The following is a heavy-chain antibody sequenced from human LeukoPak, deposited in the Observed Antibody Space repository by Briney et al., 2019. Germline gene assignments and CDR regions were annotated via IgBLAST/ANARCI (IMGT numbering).Heavy chain of an antibody. Sequence: SETLSLTCTVSGGSISSYYWGWIRQPPGKGLEWIGYIYYSGSTNYNPSLKSRVTISVDTSKNQFSLKLSSVTAADTAVYYCARGAGGYYYVADYWGQGILVTVSS. V-gene: IGHV4-59*01. J-gene: IGHJ4*02. D-gene: IGHD3-22*01. CDR1: GGSISSYY. CDR2: IYYSGST. CDR3: ARGAGGYYYVADY.